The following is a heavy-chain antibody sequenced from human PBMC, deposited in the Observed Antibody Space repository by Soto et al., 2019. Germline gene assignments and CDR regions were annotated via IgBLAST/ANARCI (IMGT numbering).Heavy chain of an antibody. CDR3: ARVVTTYWFDP. CDR2: IYYSGST. J-gene: IGHJ5*02. CDR1: GGSISSYY. Sequence: SATLSLTCTVSGGSISSYYWSWIRQPPGKGLEWIGYIYYSGSTNYNPSLKSRVTISVDTSKNQFSLKLSSVTAADTAVYYCARVVTTYWFDPWGQGTLVTVS. V-gene: IGHV4-59*01. D-gene: IGHD4-17*01.